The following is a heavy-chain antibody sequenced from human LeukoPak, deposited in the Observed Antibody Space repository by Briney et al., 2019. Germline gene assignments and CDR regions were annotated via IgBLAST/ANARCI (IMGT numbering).Heavy chain of an antibody. CDR2: IYYSGTT. CDR1: GGSISSSSYY. J-gene: IGHJ6*03. Sequence: SETLSLTCSVSGGSISSSSYYWGWIRQPPGKGLEWIGNIYYSGTTYYSSSLKSRVTISVDTSKNQLSLKLSSVTAADTAVYYCARGPRIRFTVTTPRSSYMDVWGKGTTVTVSS. CDR3: ARGPRIRFTVTTPRSSYMDV. D-gene: IGHD4-17*01. V-gene: IGHV4-39*01.